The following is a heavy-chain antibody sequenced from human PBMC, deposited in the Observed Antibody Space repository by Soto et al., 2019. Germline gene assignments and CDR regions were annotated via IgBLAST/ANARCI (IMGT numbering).Heavy chain of an antibody. CDR2: MNPNSGDT. D-gene: IGHD1-1*01. J-gene: IGHJ4*02. CDR3: ARVGGNWNDDYFDH. V-gene: IGHV1-8*01. Sequence: QVQLVQSGAEVKKPGASVKVSCKASGYTFTNHDINWVRQTTGQGLEWMGWMNPNSGDTGYAQKCQGRVTMTRDTSIRTAYMELSNLRSDDTAVYYCARVGGNWNDDYFDHWGQGALVTVSS. CDR1: GYTFTNHD.